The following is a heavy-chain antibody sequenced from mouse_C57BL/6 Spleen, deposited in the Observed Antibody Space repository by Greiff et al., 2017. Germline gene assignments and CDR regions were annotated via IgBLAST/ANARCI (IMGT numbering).Heavy chain of an antibody. CDR3: ARQRDYYGPYAMDY. Sequence: VKLMESGPGLVAPSQSLSITCTVSGFSLTSYGVHWVRQPPGKGLEWLVVIWSDGSTTYNSALKSRLSISKDNSKSQVFLKMNSLQTDDTAMYYGARQRDYYGPYAMDYWGQGTSVTVSS. J-gene: IGHJ4*01. CDR2: IWSDGST. D-gene: IGHD1-1*01. CDR1: GFSLTSYG. V-gene: IGHV2-6-1*01.